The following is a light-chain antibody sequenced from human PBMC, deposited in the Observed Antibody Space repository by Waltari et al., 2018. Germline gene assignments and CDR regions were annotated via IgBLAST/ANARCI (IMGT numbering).Light chain of an antibody. CDR1: RLRSYS. CDR2: GEK. CDR3: NSRDSSGDYII. Sequence: SSELTHDPAVSVALGQTVRITCQGDRLRSYSSTWFQQKPGQTPVFVRYGEKTRPSGFSDRFSGSRSENTAVLTISGAQAEDEADYYCNSRDSSGDYIIFGGGTKLTVL. V-gene: IGLV3-19*01. J-gene: IGLJ2*01.